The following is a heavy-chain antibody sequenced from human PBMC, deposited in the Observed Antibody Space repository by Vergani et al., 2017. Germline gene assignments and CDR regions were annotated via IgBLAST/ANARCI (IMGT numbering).Heavy chain of an antibody. CDR2: IKSDGSIT. Sequence: EVQLVESGGGLVKRGGSLRLSCAASGFSFNSYWMHWVRQVPGKGLLWVSRIKSDGSITAYADSVKGRFTISRVNAQNTLYLQMNSLRVEDTGVYYCARARCIETCYMSNWLDSWGQGTLVTVSS. CDR3: ARARCIETCYMSNWLDS. D-gene: IGHD3-9*01. CDR1: GFSFNSYW. V-gene: IGHV3-74*03. J-gene: IGHJ5*01.